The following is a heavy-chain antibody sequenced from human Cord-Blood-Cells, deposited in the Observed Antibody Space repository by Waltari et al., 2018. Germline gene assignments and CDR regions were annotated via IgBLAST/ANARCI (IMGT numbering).Heavy chain of an antibody. D-gene: IGHD3-9*01. CDR2: IWDDGSNK. Sequence: QVQLVESGGGVVQPGRSLRLSCAASGFTFSSYGMHWVRQAPGKGLGWVAVIWDDGSNKNYADSVKGRFTISRDNSKNTLYLQRNSLRAEDTAVYYCARDSNSYNICPPDYWGQGTLVTVSS. V-gene: IGHV3-33*01. J-gene: IGHJ4*02. CDR1: GFTFSSYG. CDR3: ARDSNSYNICPPDY.